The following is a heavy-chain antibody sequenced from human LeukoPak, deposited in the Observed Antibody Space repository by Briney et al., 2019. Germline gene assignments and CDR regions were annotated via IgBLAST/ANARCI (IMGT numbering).Heavy chain of an antibody. CDR2: ITGSGSST. J-gene: IGHJ3*02. V-gene: IGHV3-23*01. D-gene: IGHD2-15*01. Sequence: GGSLRLSCAASGFTFNNYGMNWVRQAPGKGLEWVSLITGSGSSTFYADSVKGRFTISRDNSKNTLYLEMNGLRAEDTAMYYCAKNRYCSGNTCFRDAFDIWGQGTMVTVSS. CDR3: AKNRYCSGNTCFRDAFDI. CDR1: GFTFNNYG.